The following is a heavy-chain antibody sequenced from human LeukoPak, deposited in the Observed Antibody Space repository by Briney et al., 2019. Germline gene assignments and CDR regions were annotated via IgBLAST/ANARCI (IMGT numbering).Heavy chain of an antibody. J-gene: IGHJ6*03. D-gene: IGHD3-10*01. V-gene: IGHV3-33*01. CDR1: GFTFSSNG. Sequence: GGSLRLSCAASGFTFSSNGMHWVRQAPGKGLEWVAVIWYDGSNKYYADSVKGRFTISRDNSKNTLYLQMNSLRAEDTAVYYCARGPTGYYYYYMDVWGKGTTVTVSS. CDR2: IWYDGSNK. CDR3: ARGPTGYYYYYMDV.